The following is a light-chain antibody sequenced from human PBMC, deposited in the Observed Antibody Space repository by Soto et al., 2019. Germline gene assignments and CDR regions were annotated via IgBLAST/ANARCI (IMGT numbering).Light chain of an antibody. CDR3: QQFNSYTLT. Sequence: AIQLTQSPSSLSASVGDRVTITCRASQGISSALAWYQQKPGKAPKLLIFDASSLASGVPARLSGSGSGTDFTLAISGLQPEDLATYYCQQFNSYTLTFGGGTKVEIK. CDR2: DAS. J-gene: IGKJ4*01. V-gene: IGKV1-13*02. CDR1: QGISSA.